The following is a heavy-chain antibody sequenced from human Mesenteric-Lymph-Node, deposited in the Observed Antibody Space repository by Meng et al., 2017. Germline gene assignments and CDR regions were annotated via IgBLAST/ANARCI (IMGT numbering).Heavy chain of an antibody. J-gene: IGHJ2*01. CDR2: IYNSGST. CDR3: ARGQKGYFDL. Sequence: QVQLQESGPGLVKPSQTRSLTCTVSGGSISSSNSYWSWIRQPPGKGLEWSGHIYNSGSTYYNPSLKSRITISVDTSKNQFSLKLSSVTAADTAVYYCARGQKGYFDLWGRGTLVTVSS. CDR1: GGSISSSNSY. V-gene: IGHV4-30-4*01.